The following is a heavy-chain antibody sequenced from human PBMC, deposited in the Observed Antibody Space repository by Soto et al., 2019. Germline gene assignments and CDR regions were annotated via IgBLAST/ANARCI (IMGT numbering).Heavy chain of an antibody. CDR2: IDTTGSTT. V-gene: IGHV3-74*01. J-gene: IGHJ6*02. CDR1: EFTFSTYW. Sequence: PGGSLRLSCAASEFTFSTYWMHSVRQAPGKGLEWVARIDTTGSTTTYAGSVQGRFTISRDNAKNTLYLQMHSVRDEDTAVYYCASGSAAQYYYGMDAWGQGTTVTVSS. D-gene: IGHD4-4*01. CDR3: ASGSAAQYYYGMDA.